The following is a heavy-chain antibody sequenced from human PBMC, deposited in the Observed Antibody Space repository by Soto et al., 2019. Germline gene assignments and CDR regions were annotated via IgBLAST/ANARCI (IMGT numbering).Heavy chain of an antibody. CDR3: ARGHSTDCSNGVCSFFYNHEMDV. J-gene: IGHJ6*02. CDR1: GGSFSSFA. D-gene: IGHD2-8*01. Sequence: SVKVSCKASGGSFSSFAFSWVRQAPGQGLEWMGGIIPMFGSANYAQEFLGRVTFTADDSTSTAYMDLTRLRSDDTAVYYCARGHSTDCSNGVCSFFYNHEMDVWGQGTPITV. V-gene: IGHV1-69*13. CDR2: IIPMFGSA.